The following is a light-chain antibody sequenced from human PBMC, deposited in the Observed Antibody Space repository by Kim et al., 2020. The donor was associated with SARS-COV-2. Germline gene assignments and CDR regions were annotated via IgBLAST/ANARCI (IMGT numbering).Light chain of an antibody. Sequence: QAGLTQPPSVSKGLRQTATLTCTGNSNNVGDQGVAWLQQHQGQPPKLLFYRKNNRPSGISERLSASRSGNTASLTITGLRPEDEADYYCSAWDSSLSGWVFGGGTQLTVL. J-gene: IGLJ3*02. CDR3: SAWDSSLSGWV. CDR2: RKN. CDR1: SNNVGDQG. V-gene: IGLV10-54*01.